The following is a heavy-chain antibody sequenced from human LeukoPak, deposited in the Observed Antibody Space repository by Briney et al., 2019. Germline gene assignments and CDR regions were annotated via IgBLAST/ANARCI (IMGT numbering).Heavy chain of an antibody. CDR3: ARMVAAARYFDY. Sequence: SETLTLTCTVYGGSISSYYWSWIRQPPGKGLEWIGYIYCSGSDNYNPSLRSRVTISVDTSKNQFSLKLSSVTAADTAVYYCARMVAAARYFDYWGQGTLVTVSS. V-gene: IGHV4-59*08. D-gene: IGHD2-15*01. J-gene: IGHJ4*02. CDR2: IYCSGSD. CDR1: GGSISSYY.